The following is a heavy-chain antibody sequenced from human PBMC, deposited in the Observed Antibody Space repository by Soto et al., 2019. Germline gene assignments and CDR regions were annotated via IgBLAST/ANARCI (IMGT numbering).Heavy chain of an antibody. J-gene: IGHJ6*02. D-gene: IGHD1-26*01. CDR2: ISAYNGNT. CDR3: GCSVGLSYGMDV. CDR1: GYIFASYG. Sequence: ASVKVSCKASGYIFASYGISWVRQAPGQGLEWMGWISAYNGNTNYAQKLQGRVTMSTDTSTSTAYMELRSLRSDDTAVYYCGCSVGLSYGMDVWGQGTTVTFSS. V-gene: IGHV1-18*01.